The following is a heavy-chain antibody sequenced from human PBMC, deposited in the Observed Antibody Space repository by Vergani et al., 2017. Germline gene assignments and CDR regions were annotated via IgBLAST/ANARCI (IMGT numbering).Heavy chain of an antibody. CDR2: ISSSSSYI. V-gene: IGHV3-21*01. CDR1: GFTFSSYS. CDR3: ARDTVTGSRYFDY. J-gene: IGHJ4*02. D-gene: IGHD6-19*01. Sequence: EVQLVESGGGLVQPGGSLRLSCAASGFTFSSYSMNWVRQAPGKGLEWVSSISSSSSYIYYADSVKGRFTISRDNAKNSLYLQMNSLRPEDTAVYYCARDTVTGSRYFDYWGQGTLVTVSS.